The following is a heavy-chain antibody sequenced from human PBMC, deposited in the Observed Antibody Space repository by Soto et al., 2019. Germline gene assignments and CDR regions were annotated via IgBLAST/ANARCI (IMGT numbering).Heavy chain of an antibody. CDR1: GCSISSYY. CDR2: VYNGATT. D-gene: IGHD3-10*01. V-gene: IGHV4-59*01. CDR3: ARDDSERPATY. J-gene: IGHJ4*02. Sequence: PSETLSLSCVVSGCSISSYYWPWTRQPPGKGLEWIGCVYNGATTSYNPSLKSRVTISVDTSKNQFSLKLTSVTAADTAMYYCARDDSERPATYWGQGTLVTVS.